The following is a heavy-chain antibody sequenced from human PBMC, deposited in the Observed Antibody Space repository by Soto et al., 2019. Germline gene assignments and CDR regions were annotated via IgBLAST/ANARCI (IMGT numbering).Heavy chain of an antibody. CDR2: IWYDGSNK. Sequence: QVQLVESGGGVVQPGRSLRLSCAASGFTFSSYGMHWVRQAPGKGLEWVAVIWYDGSNKYYADSVKGRFTISRDNSKNTLYLQMNSLRAEDTAVYYCARDYSCGRGGYYFDSWGQGPLVTVSS. CDR3: ARDYSCGRGGYYFDS. J-gene: IGHJ4*02. D-gene: IGHD5-18*01. V-gene: IGHV3-33*01. CDR1: GFTFSSYG.